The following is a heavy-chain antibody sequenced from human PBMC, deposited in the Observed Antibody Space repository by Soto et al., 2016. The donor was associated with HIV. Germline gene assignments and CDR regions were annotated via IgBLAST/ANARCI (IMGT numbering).Heavy chain of an antibody. CDR2: INHSGST. CDR3: ARVYDYSSNYYYYYGMDV. Sequence: VQLQQWGAGLLKPSETLSLTCAVYGGSFSGYYWSWIRQSPGKGLEWIGEINHSGSTNYKPSLKSRVTVSIDASKNQFSLKLRSVTAADTAVYFCARVYDYSSNYYYYYGMDVWGQGTTVTVSS. V-gene: IGHV4-34*01. CDR1: GGSFSGYY. D-gene: IGHD4-4*01. J-gene: IGHJ6*02.